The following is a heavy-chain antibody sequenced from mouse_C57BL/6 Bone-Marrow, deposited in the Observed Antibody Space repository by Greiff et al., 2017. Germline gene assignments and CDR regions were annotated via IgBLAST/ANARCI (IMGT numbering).Heavy chain of an antibody. CDR3: ARYRDYYGSSHWYFDV. CDR1: GYTFTDYN. V-gene: IGHV1-18*01. Sequence: EVQLQQSGPELVKPGASVKIPCKASGYTFTDYNMDWVKQSHGKSLEWIGDINPNNGGTIYNQKFKGKATLTVDKSSSTAYMELRSLTSEDTAVYYWARYRDYYGSSHWYFDVWGTGTTVTVSS. J-gene: IGHJ1*03. CDR2: INPNNGGT. D-gene: IGHD1-1*01.